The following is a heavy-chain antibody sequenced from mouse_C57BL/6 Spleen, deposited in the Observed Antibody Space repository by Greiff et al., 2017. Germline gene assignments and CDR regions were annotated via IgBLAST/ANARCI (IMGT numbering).Heavy chain of an antibody. CDR2: INPNNGGT. CDR3: AGEDWDFIDD. D-gene: IGHD4-1*01. J-gene: IGHJ2*01. Sequence: VQLQQSGPELVKPGASVKMSCKASGYTFTDYNMHWVKQSHGKSLEWIGYINPNNGGTSYNQKFKGKATLTVNKSSSTACMELRSLTSEDSAVYYCAGEDWDFIDDWGQGTTLTVSS. V-gene: IGHV1-22*01. CDR1: GYTFTDYN.